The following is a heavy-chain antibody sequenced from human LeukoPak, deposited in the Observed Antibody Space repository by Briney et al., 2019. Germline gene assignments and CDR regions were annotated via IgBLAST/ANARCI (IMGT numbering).Heavy chain of an antibody. Sequence: LSETLSLTCTVSGGSVTTFYWSWIRQPAAQGLDWIGRVYTSGSTNYNPSLESRVTISADTSKNQFSLKMTSVTAADTAVYYCARVYGSRAFDIWGQGTLVTVSS. CDR2: VYTSGST. J-gene: IGHJ3*02. CDR1: GGSVTTFY. CDR3: ARVYGSRAFDI. V-gene: IGHV4-4*07. D-gene: IGHD3-10*01.